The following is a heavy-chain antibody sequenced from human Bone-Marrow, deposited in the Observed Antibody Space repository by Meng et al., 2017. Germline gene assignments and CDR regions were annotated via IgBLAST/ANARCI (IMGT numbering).Heavy chain of an antibody. CDR2: IIPIFGTA. Sequence: VQSGGGVHKPGSSVKVSCTGFGGTFSSYAISWVRQAPGQGLEWMGGIIPIFGTANYAQKFQGRVTITADKSTSTAYMELSSLRSEDTAVYYCARRGQLWLDSFDPWGQGTLVTVSS. J-gene: IGHJ5*02. CDR3: ARRGQLWLDSFDP. V-gene: IGHV1-69*06. D-gene: IGHD5-18*01. CDR1: GGTFSSYA.